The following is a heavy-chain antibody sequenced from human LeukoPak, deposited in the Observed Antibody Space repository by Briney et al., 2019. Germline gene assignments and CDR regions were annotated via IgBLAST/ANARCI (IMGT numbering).Heavy chain of an antibody. CDR2: ISAYNGNT. J-gene: IGHJ3*02. D-gene: IGHD3-10*01. CDR3: ARDRFGANAFDI. Sequence: ASVKVSCKASGYTFTSYYMHWVRQAPGQGLEWMGWISAYNGNTNYAQKLQGRVTMTTDTSTSTAYMELRSLRSDDTAVYYCARDRFGANAFDIWGQGTMVTVSS. CDR1: GYTFTSYY. V-gene: IGHV1-18*04.